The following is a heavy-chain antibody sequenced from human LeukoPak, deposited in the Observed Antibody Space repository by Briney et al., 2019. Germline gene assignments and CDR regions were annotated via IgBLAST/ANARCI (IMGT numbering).Heavy chain of an antibody. V-gene: IGHV3-23*01. Sequence: GGSLRLSCAASGFTFSSYAMTWVRQAPGKELEWVSGISGSGAGTYYTDSVKGRFTISRDNSKNTLYLQMNSLRAEDTAVYYCAKENTLNYYYYMDVWGKGTTVTISS. J-gene: IGHJ6*03. CDR2: ISGSGAGT. D-gene: IGHD1/OR15-1a*01. CDR1: GFTFSSYA. CDR3: AKENTLNYYYYMDV.